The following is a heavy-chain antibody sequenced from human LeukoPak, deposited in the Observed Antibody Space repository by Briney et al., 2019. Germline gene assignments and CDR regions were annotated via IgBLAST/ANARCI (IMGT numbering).Heavy chain of an antibody. Sequence: GGSLRLSCAASGFTFSSYGMHWVRQAPGKGLEWLAVIWYDGSNKYYADSVKGRFTIYRDNSKNTLYLQMTSLRAEDTAVYYCAKDLNGSGFGYWGQGTLVTVSS. CDR1: GFTFSSYG. CDR2: IWYDGSNK. D-gene: IGHD6-19*01. V-gene: IGHV3-33*06. CDR3: AKDLNGSGFGY. J-gene: IGHJ4*02.